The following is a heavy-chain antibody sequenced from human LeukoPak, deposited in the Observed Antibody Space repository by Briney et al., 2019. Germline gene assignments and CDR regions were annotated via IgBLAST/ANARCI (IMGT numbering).Heavy chain of an antibody. Sequence: GASVKVSCKASGYTFTRYYLHWVRQAPGQGRGRMGRLNPNSGGTNYAKKFQGRIPMTRSTSINTAYMALSRLTSDDTAVYYRARGSNWGWNWFDRWGQGTLVTVSS. J-gene: IGHJ5*02. D-gene: IGHD7-27*01. CDR3: ARGSNWGWNWFDR. CDR1: GYTFTRYY. V-gene: IGHV1-2*02. CDR2: LNPNSGGT.